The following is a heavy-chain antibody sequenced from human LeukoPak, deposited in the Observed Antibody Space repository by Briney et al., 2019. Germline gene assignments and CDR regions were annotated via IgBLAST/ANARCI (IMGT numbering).Heavy chain of an antibody. Sequence: GGPKRLSCASSGFTFSSYSMHWLRKAREKGLEWVSSFNSSSSYIYYADSVKGRFTISRDNAKNSLYVQMNSLRAEDTAVYYCAGDVVAGTYYYYGMDVGGKGTTVTVSS. CDR2: FNSSSSYI. V-gene: IGHV3-21*01. CDR3: AGDVVAGTYYYYGMDV. J-gene: IGHJ6*04. CDR1: GFTFSSYS. D-gene: IGHD6-19*01.